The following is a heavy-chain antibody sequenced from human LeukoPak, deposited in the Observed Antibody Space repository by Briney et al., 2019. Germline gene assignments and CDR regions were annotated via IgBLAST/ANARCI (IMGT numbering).Heavy chain of an antibody. D-gene: IGHD3-10*01. J-gene: IGHJ4*02. Sequence: GGSLRLSCAASGFTFSSYGMHWVRQAPGKGLEWVAFIRYDGSNKYYADSVKGRFTISRDNSKNTLYLQMNSLRAEDTAVYYCVKDYYYGSGSYYAPDRYYFDYWGQGTLVTVSS. V-gene: IGHV3-30*02. CDR1: GFTFSSYG. CDR2: IRYDGSNK. CDR3: VKDYYYGSGSYYAPDRYYFDY.